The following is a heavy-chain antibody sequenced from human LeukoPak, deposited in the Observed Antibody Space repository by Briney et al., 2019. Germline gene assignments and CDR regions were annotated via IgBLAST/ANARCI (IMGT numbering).Heavy chain of an antibody. J-gene: IGHJ5*02. CDR1: GFTFSSYA. CDR2: ISGSGGGT. Sequence: GGSLRLSCAVSGFTFSSYAMSWVRQAPGKGLEWVSTISGSGGGTYYAESVKGRFTISRDNSKNMLYLQMNSLRAEDTAVYYCAKGLVVVVPAAWGQGTLVTVSS. CDR3: AKGLVVVVPAA. D-gene: IGHD2-2*01. V-gene: IGHV3-23*01.